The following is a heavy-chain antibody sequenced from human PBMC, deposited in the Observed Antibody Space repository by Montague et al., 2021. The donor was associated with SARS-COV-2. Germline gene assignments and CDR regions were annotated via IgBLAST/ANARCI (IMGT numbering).Heavy chain of an antibody. Sequence: SETLSLTCTVSGGSISNYYWSWIRQSPGKGLEWMAYMDDSGRTKYNPSLKSRATISVDTSKNQFSLTLSSMTAADTAVYYCASARGGTIFGGIGAYYGMDIWGQGTTVTVS. V-gene: IGHV4-59*01. CDR2: MDDSGRT. CDR3: ASARGGTIFGGIGAYYGMDI. J-gene: IGHJ6*02. CDR1: GGSISNYY. D-gene: IGHD3-3*01.